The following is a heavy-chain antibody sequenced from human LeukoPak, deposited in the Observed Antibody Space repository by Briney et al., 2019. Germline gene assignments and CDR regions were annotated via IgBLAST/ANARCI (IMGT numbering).Heavy chain of an antibody. V-gene: IGHV3-21*01. J-gene: IGHJ3*02. D-gene: IGHD6-6*01. CDR3: AGEYSSSSSVAFDI. Sequence: GGSLRLSCAASGFTFSSYSMNWVRQAPGKGLEWVSSISSSSSYIYYADSVKGRFTISRDNAKNSLYLQMNSLRAEDMAVYYCAGEYSSSSSVAFDIWGQGTMVTVSS. CDR1: GFTFSSYS. CDR2: ISSSSSYI.